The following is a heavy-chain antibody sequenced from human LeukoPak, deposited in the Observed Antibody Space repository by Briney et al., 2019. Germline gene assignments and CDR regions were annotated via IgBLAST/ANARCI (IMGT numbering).Heavy chain of an antibody. D-gene: IGHD2-2*01. CDR2: LFLIFGTA. CDR3: ARVVVVPAARADGYYYGMDV. CDR1: GGTFSSYA. V-gene: IGHV1-69*13. Sequence: SVKASCKAPGGTFSSYAIGWGHRPPGQGLRWMGGLFLIFGTANYAQKFQGRVTITADESTSTAYMELSSLRSEDTAVYYCARVVVVPAARADGYYYGMDVWGQGTTVTVSS. J-gene: IGHJ6*02.